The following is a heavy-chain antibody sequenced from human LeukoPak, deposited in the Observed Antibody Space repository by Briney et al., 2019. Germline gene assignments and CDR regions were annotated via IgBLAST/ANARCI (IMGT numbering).Heavy chain of an antibody. V-gene: IGHV4-4*07. Sequence: PSETLSLTCTVSGXSISSYYWSWVRQPAGKGLEWIVRIYTSGSTDFNPSLKSRVTMSVDTSKNQFSLQLSSVTAADTAVYYCVRYAKNGYDTPGFDYWGQGTLVTVSS. D-gene: IGHD5-12*01. CDR3: VRYAKNGYDTPGFDY. J-gene: IGHJ4*02. CDR1: GXSISSYY. CDR2: IYTSGST.